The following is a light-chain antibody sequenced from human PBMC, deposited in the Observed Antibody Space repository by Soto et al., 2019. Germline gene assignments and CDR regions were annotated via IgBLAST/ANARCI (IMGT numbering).Light chain of an antibody. CDR3: QQYGNPHPYT. V-gene: IGKV1-33*01. Sequence: DIRMTQSPSSLSASVGDRVTITCQASQDIKNFLNWYQHRPGKAPKLLIYDASDLETGVPSKFSGSGSGTDFTLTISNLQPEDIATYYCQQYGNPHPYTFGQGTKLEIK. CDR2: DAS. J-gene: IGKJ2*01. CDR1: QDIKNF.